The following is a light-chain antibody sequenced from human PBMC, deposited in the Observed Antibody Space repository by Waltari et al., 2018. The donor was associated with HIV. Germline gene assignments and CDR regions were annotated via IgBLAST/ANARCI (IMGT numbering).Light chain of an antibody. CDR1: SGLNVATYK. J-gene: IGLJ3*02. CDR2: YKSDSDK. Sequence: QAVLTQPSSLSASPGASASPTCTLRSGLNVATYKIYWYQQKPGSPPQFLLRYKSDSDKQQGSGVSSRFTGSKDASANAGILLISGLQSEDEADYHCMTWQSNAWVIGGGAKVTVL. CDR3: MTWQSNAWV. V-gene: IGLV5-45*02.